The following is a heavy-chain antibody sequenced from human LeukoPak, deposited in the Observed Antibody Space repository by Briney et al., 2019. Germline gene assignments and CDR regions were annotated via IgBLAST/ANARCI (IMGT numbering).Heavy chain of an antibody. CDR3: AKIRAAYYESIDY. CDR2: ISGSAGST. J-gene: IGHJ4*02. CDR1: GFDFSSYA. Sequence: GGSLRLSCAASGFDFSSYAMSWVRQAPGRGLERVSVISGSAGSTVYADSVKGRFTISRDNPKNTLYLQMNSLRADDMAVYYCAKIRAAYYESIDYWGQGTLVTVSS. D-gene: IGHD3-3*01. V-gene: IGHV3-23*01.